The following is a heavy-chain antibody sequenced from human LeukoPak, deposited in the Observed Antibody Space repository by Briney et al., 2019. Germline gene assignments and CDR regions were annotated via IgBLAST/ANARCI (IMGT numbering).Heavy chain of an antibody. V-gene: IGHV3-23*01. D-gene: IGHD1-26*01. CDR2: ISGSGGST. Sequence: QPGGSLRLSCAASGFTFSSYAMSWVRQAPGKGLEWVSAISGSGGSTYYADSVKGRFTISRDNSKNTLYPQMNSLRAEDTAVYYCARNGGHSGSHFDYWGQGTLVTVS. CDR3: ARNGGHSGSHFDY. J-gene: IGHJ4*02. CDR1: GFTFSSYA.